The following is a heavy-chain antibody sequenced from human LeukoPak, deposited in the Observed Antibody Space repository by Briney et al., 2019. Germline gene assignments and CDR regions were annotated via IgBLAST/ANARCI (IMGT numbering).Heavy chain of an antibody. D-gene: IGHD3-22*01. CDR1: GFTFSSYG. V-gene: IGHV3-30*02. Sequence: GGSLRLSCAASGFTFSSYGMHWVRQAPGKGLEWVAFIRYDGSNKYYADSVKGRFTISRDNSKNTLYLQMNSLRAEDTAVYYCAKGKEDHDSSGSNWFVPWGQGTLVTVSS. CDR2: IRYDGSNK. CDR3: AKGKEDHDSSGSNWFVP. J-gene: IGHJ5*02.